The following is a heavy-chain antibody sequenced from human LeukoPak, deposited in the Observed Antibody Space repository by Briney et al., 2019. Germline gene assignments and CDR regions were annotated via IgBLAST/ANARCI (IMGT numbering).Heavy chain of an antibody. CDR1: GFTFSSYG. CDR2: ISYDGSNK. V-gene: IGHV3-30*18. D-gene: IGHD2-2*02. J-gene: IGHJ6*02. CDR3: AKVLGYCSSTSCYSGAAYYYYGMDV. Sequence: GGSLRLSCAASGFTFSSYGMYWVRQAPGKGLEWVAVISYDGSNKYYADSVKGRFTISRDNSKNTLYLQMNSLRAEDTAVYYCAKVLGYCSSTSCYSGAAYYYYGMDVWGQGTTVTVSS.